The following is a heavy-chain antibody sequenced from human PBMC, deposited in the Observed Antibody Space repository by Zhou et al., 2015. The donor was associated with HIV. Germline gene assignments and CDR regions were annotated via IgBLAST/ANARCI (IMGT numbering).Heavy chain of an antibody. D-gene: IGHD5-12*01. Sequence: QVQLVQSGAEVKKPGASVKVSCKASGYTFTSYDINWVRQATGQGLEWVGWVNPNSANTGYAQKFQGRVTMTRNTSITTAYMELSSLRSEDTAVYYCARVLSGYDYLGGMDVWGQGTTVTVPS. CDR3: ARVLSGYDYLGGMDV. J-gene: IGHJ6*02. CDR2: VNPNSANT. CDR1: GYTFTSYD. V-gene: IGHV1-8*01.